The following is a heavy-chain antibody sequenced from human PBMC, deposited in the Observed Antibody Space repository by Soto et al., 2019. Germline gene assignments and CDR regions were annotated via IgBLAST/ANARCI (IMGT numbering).Heavy chain of an antibody. J-gene: IGHJ4*02. CDR3: ARIEMASIK. V-gene: IGHV4-31*03. CDR2: IYYTGST. Sequence: SETLSLTCSVSGASIRSGGYYWSWLRQSPGKGLEWIGHIYYTGSTFYSPSLKSRLTISLGTSKNQFSLDLRSVTAADTAMYYCARIEMASIKWGRGTLVTVSS. CDR1: GASIRSGGYY.